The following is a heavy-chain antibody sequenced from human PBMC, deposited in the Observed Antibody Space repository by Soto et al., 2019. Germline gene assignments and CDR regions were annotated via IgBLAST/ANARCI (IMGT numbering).Heavy chain of an antibody. J-gene: IGHJ4*02. Sequence: QVQLVQSGAEEKKPGASVKVSCKASGYTFTSYAMHWVRQAPGQRLEWMGWINAGNGNTKYSQKFQGRVTITRDTSASTAYMGLSSLRSEDTAVYYCARDLSRCSGGSCYSARFDYWGQGTLVTVSS. D-gene: IGHD2-15*01. CDR2: INAGNGNT. CDR1: GYTFTSYA. V-gene: IGHV1-3*05. CDR3: ARDLSRCSGGSCYSARFDY.